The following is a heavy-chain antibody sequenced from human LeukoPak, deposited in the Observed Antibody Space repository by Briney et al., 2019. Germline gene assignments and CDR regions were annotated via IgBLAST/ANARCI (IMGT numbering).Heavy chain of an antibody. CDR2: ISYDGSNK. CDR1: GFTFSSYG. J-gene: IGHJ4*02. CDR3: ARDVGGWYDY. Sequence: GGSLRLSCAASGFTFSSYGMHWVRQAPGKGLEWVAVISYDGSNKYYADSVKGRFTISRDNSKNTLYLQMNGLRAEDTAVYYCARDVGGWYDYWGQGTLVTVSS. V-gene: IGHV3-30*03. D-gene: IGHD6-19*01.